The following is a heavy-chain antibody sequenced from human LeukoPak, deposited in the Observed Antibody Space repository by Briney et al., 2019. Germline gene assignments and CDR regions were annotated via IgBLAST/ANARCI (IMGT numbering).Heavy chain of an antibody. Sequence: GGSLRLSCAASGFTFSSYSMNWVRQAPGKGLEWVSYISSSSSTIYYADSVKGRFTISRDNAKNSLYLQMNSLRAEDTAVYYCATTVSSREDDAFDIWGQGTMVTVSS. CDR3: ATTVSSREDDAFDI. CDR1: GFTFSSYS. V-gene: IGHV3-48*01. J-gene: IGHJ3*02. CDR2: ISSSSSTI. D-gene: IGHD4-17*01.